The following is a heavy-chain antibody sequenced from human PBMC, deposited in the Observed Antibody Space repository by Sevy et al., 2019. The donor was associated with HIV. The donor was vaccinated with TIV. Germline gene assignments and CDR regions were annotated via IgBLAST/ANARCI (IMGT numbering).Heavy chain of an antibody. V-gene: IGHV3-7*01. J-gene: IGHJ4*02. Sequence: GGSLRLSCAASGFSLNTYWMSWVRQAPGKGLEWVANIKQDGSVTNYVDAVKGRFTTSSDKARNFLYLQMNSQRAEDTARYYCVRAVAADGSFWGQGTLVTVSS. CDR2: IKQDGSVT. D-gene: IGHD6-13*01. CDR1: GFSLNTYW. CDR3: VRAVAADGSF.